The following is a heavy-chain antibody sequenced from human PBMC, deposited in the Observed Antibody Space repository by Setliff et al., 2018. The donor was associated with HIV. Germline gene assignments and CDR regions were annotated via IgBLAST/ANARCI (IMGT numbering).Heavy chain of an antibody. CDR2: INVGNGNT. Sequence: ASVKVSCKASGYTFTSYVMHWVRQAPGQRLEWLGWINVGNGNTKYSPEFQGRVTITRDTSATTAYMELSSLRSEDMAVYYCAREGTIFGVVIPYFEYWGQGTLVTVSS. D-gene: IGHD3-3*01. CDR3: AREGTIFGVVIPYFEY. V-gene: IGHV1-3*03. J-gene: IGHJ4*02. CDR1: GYTFTSYV.